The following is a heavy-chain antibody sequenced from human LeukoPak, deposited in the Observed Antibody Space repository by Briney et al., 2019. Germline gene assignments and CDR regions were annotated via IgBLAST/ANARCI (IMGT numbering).Heavy chain of an antibody. CDR2: IYPGDSDI. CDR3: ARQGYCSGGSCYSQKTWRH. Sequence: GESLKISCEGSGYSFTSYWIGWVRQMPGKGLEWTGIIYPGDSDIRYSPSFQGQVTISADKSISTAYLQWSSLKASDTAMYYCARQGYCSGGSCYSQKTWRHWGQGTLVTVSS. J-gene: IGHJ1*01. V-gene: IGHV5-51*01. D-gene: IGHD2-15*01. CDR1: GYSFTSYW.